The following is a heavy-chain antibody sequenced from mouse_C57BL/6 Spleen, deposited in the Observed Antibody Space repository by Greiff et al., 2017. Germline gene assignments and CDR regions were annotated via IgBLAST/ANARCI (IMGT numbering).Heavy chain of an antibody. CDR2: IDPETGGT. CDR1: GYTFTDYE. D-gene: IGHD1-1*01. CDR3: TRDLIYYSYY. Sequence: VQLQQSGAELVRPGASVTLSCKASGYTFTDYEMHWVKQTPVHGLEWIGAIDPETGGTAYNQKFKGKAILTADKSSSTAYMELRSLTSEDSAVYYCTRDLIYYSYYWGQGTTLTVSS. V-gene: IGHV1-15*01. J-gene: IGHJ2*01.